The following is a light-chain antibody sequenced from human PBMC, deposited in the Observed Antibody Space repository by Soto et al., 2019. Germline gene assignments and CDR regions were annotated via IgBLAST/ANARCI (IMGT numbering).Light chain of an antibody. V-gene: IGKV3-20*01. CDR1: QSVRSSY. Sequence: EIVLTQSPGIVSLSPGERATLSCRASQSVRSSYLAWYQQKFGQAPRLLIYGTYIRAAGITDRFSGSGSGTDFTLTISRLEPEDFALYYCQQYGNSITFGGGTKVEIK. CDR3: QQYGNSIT. CDR2: GTY. J-gene: IGKJ4*01.